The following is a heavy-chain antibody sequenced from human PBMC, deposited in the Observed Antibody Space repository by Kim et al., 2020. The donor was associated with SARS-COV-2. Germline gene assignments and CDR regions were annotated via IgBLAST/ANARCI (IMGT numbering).Heavy chain of an antibody. V-gene: IGHV3-64*02. CDR2: ISSNGGST. CDR3: ARARSYLGGFDI. J-gene: IGHJ3*02. CDR1: GFTFSSYA. Sequence: GGSLRLSCAASGFTFSSYAMHWVRQAPGKGLEYVSAISSNGGSTYYADSVKGRFTISRDNSKNTLYLQMGSLRAEDMAVYYCARARSYLGGFDIWGQGTMVTVSS. D-gene: IGHD1-26*01.